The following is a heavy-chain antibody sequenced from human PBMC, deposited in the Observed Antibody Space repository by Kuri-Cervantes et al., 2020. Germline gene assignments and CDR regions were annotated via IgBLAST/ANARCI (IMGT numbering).Heavy chain of an antibody. V-gene: IGHV3-30-3*01. J-gene: IGHJ3*02. CDR3: AISHYYDSSGYLAYAFDI. CDR1: GFTFSSYA. CDR2: ISYDGSNK. D-gene: IGHD3-22*01. Sequence: GESLKISCAASGFTFSSYAMHWVRQAPGKGLEWVAVISYDGSNKYYADSVKGRFTISRDNSKNTLYLQMNSLRAEDTAVYYCAISHYYDSSGYLAYAFDIWGQGTMVTVSS.